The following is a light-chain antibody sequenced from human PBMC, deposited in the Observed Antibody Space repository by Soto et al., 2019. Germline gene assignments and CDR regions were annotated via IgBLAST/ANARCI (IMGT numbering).Light chain of an antibody. CDR1: QSVSSNY. CDR2: DAS. CDR3: HQYGISPLT. J-gene: IGKJ4*01. Sequence: EIVLTQSPGTLSLSPGERATLSCRASQSVSSNYLAWYQQKPGQTTTLLIYDASSRATGIPDRFSSSGSGKDFTLTISKLEPEDFAVFYCHQYGISPLTFGGGTKVEIK. V-gene: IGKV3-20*01.